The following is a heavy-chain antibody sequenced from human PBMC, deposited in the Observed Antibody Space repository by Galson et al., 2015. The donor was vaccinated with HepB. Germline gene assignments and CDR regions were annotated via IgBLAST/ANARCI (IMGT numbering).Heavy chain of an antibody. V-gene: IGHV3-33*01. CDR3: ASSEQQLVPLDH. Sequence: SLRLSCAASGFTFSSYGMHWVRQAPGKGLEWVAVIWYDGSNKYYADSVKGRFTISRDNSKNTLYLQMNSLRAEDTAVYYCASSEQQLVPLDHWGQGTLVTVSS. J-gene: IGHJ4*02. CDR2: IWYDGSNK. CDR1: GFTFSSYG. D-gene: IGHD6-13*01.